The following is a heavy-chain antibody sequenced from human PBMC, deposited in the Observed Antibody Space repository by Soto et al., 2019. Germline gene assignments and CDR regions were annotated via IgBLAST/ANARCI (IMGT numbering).Heavy chain of an antibody. V-gene: IGHV1-18*01. CDR3: AGDRSNTDGSGYPMFDY. J-gene: IGHJ4*02. CDR1: GYTLTNSG. D-gene: IGHD3-22*01. Sequence: QVQLVQSGAEVKQPGASVKVSCKASGYTLTNSGISWVRQAPGQRLEWMGWISGYSGNSNYAQNLQGRVTMTTDTSTSTAYMEPRSLTSDHTAVYYCAGDRSNTDGSGYPMFDYWGQGTLVTVSS. CDR2: ISGYSGNS.